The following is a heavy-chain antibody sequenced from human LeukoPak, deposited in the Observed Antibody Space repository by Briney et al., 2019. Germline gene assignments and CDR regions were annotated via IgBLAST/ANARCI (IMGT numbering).Heavy chain of an antibody. CDR1: GYSISSGYY. Sequence: SETLSLTCTVSGYSISSGYYWGWIRQPPGKGLEWIGSIYHSGSTYYNPSLKSRVTISVDTSKNQFSLKLSSVTAADTAVYYSARIMVDHYYYYYYMDVWGKGTTVTVSS. V-gene: IGHV4-38-2*02. D-gene: IGHD3-10*01. CDR3: ARIMVDHYYYYYYMDV. J-gene: IGHJ6*03. CDR2: IYHSGST.